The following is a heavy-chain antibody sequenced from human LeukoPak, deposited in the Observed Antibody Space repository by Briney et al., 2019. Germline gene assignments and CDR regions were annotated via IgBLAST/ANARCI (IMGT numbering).Heavy chain of an antibody. CDR3: ARSVSYCSGGSCYSVYYYYMDV. CDR2: ISSSSSTI. Sequence: GGSLRLSCAASGFTFSSYSMNWVRQAPGKGLEWVSYISSSSSTIYYADSVKGRFTISRDNAKNSLYLQMNSLRAEDTAVYYCARSVSYCSGGSCYSVYYYYMDVWGKGTTVTISS. D-gene: IGHD2-15*01. J-gene: IGHJ6*03. CDR1: GFTFSSYS. V-gene: IGHV3-48*01.